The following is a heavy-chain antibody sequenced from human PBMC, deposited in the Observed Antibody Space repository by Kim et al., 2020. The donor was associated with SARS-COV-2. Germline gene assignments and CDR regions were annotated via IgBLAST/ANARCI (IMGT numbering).Heavy chain of an antibody. D-gene: IGHD2-2*01. V-gene: IGHV4-31*03. CDR1: GGSIRSGGKF. J-gene: IGHJ4*02. CDR3: ARGQPLDY. CDR2: ISYSGNP. Sequence: SETLSLTCSVSGGSIRSGGKFWTWIRQHPAKGLEWIGYISYSGNPHYSPSLRSRVSISLQTSDNQFSLELTSVTAADTAVYYCARGQPLDYWGQGILVTV.